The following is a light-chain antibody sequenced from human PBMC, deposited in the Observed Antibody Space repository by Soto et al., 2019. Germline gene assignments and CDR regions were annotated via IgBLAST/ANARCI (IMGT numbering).Light chain of an antibody. CDR2: SNN. J-gene: IGLJ3*02. CDR1: SSNIGSNT. Sequence: QSVLTQPPSASGTPGQRVTISCSGSSSNIGSNTVNWYQQLPGTAPKLLIYSNNQRPSGVPDRFSGSKSGTSASLAISGLQSGDEADYYCAAWDDSLNGWVFGGGTKLPAL. V-gene: IGLV1-44*01. CDR3: AAWDDSLNGWV.